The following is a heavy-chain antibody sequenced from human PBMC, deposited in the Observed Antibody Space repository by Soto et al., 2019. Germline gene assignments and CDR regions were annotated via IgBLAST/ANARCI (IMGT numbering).Heavy chain of an antibody. CDR3: ARDSGWYRYYYYGMDV. CDR2: INHSGST. D-gene: IGHD6-19*01. Sequence: PSETLSLTCAVHGGSFSGYYWSWIRQPPGKGLEWIGEINHSGSTNYNPSLKSRVTISVDTSKNQFSLKLSSVTAADTAAYYCARDSGWYRYYYYGMDVWGQGTTVTVSS. CDR1: GGSFSGYY. V-gene: IGHV4-34*01. J-gene: IGHJ6*02.